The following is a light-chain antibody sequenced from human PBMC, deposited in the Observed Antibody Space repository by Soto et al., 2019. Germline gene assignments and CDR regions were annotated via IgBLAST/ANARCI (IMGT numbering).Light chain of an antibody. CDR2: GNS. V-gene: IGLV1-40*01. CDR1: SSNIGAGYD. CDR3: QSYDSSLSDV. Sequence: QSVLTQRPSVSGAPGQRVTISCTGSSSNIGAGYDVHWYQQLPGTAPKLLIYGNSNRPSGVPDRFSGSKSGTSASLAITGLQAEDEADYYCQSYDSSLSDVFGTGTKVTVL. J-gene: IGLJ1*01.